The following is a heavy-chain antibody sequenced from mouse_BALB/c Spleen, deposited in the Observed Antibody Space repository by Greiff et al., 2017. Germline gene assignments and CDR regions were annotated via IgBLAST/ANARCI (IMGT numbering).Heavy chain of an antibody. CDR1: GFTFSSFG. V-gene: IGHV5-17*02. CDR2: ISSGSSTI. CDR3: AREGEH. Sequence: EVKLMESGGGLVQPGGSRKLSCAASGFTFSSFGMHWVRQAPEKGLEWVAYISSGSSTIYYADTVKGRFTISRDNPKNTLFLQMTSLRSEDTAIYYCAREGEHWGQGTLVTVSA. J-gene: IGHJ3*01.